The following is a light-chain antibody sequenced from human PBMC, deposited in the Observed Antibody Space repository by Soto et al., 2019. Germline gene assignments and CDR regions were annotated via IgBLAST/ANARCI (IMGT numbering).Light chain of an antibody. CDR2: DAS. CDR3: QQYGTSLAS. CDR1: QGVSSNS. V-gene: IGKV3-20*01. Sequence: EIVLTQSPGTLSLSPGERATLSCRASQGVSSNSLAWYQEKPGQAPRLLIYDASRRATDIPDRLSGSGSGTDFTLTISRLEPEDFAVYYCQQYGTSLASFGPGTRVDIK. J-gene: IGKJ3*01.